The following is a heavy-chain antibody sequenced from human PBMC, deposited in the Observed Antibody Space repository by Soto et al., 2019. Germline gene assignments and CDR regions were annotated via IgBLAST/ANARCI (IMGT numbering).Heavy chain of an antibody. D-gene: IGHD7-27*01. J-gene: IGHJ6*02. CDR2: IYPGDSDT. CDR3: ARGGEPPKPFDYYYGMDV. CDR1: GYSFTSYW. Sequence: PGESLKISCKGSGYSFTSYWIGWVRQMPGKGLEWMGIIYPGDSDTRYSPSFQGQVTISADKSTSTAYLQWSILKASDTAMYYCARGGEPPKPFDYYYGMDVWGQGTTVTVSS. V-gene: IGHV5-51*01.